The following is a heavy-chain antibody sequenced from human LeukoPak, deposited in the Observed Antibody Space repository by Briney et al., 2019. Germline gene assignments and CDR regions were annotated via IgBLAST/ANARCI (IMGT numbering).Heavy chain of an antibody. CDR1: GFTFYDYA. J-gene: IGHJ4*02. D-gene: IGHD6-19*01. CDR2: NSWNSGSI. Sequence: PGGSLRLSCAASGFTFYDYAMPWVRQAPGKGLGWVSGNSWNSGSIGYADSVKGRFTISRDNAKNSLYLQMNSLRAEDTALYYCAKDIQGIAVADCGPGDWGQGTLVTVSS. V-gene: IGHV3-9*01. CDR3: AKDIQGIAVADCGPGD.